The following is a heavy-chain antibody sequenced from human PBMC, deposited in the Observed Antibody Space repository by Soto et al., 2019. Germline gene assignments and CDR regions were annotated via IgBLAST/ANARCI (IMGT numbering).Heavy chain of an antibody. CDR3: ARALPKGGYCSGGSCYAIDAFDI. D-gene: IGHD2-15*01. Sequence: QVQLQESGPGLVKPSQTLSLTCTVSGGSISSGDYYWSWIRQPPGKGLEWIGYIYYSGSTYYNPSLKSRVTISVDTSKNQFSLKLSSVTAADTAVYYCARALPKGGYCSGGSCYAIDAFDIWGQGTMVTVSS. CDR1: GGSISSGDYY. CDR2: IYYSGST. J-gene: IGHJ3*02. V-gene: IGHV4-30-4*01.